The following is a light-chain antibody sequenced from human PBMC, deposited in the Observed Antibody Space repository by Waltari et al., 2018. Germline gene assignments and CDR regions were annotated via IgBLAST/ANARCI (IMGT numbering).Light chain of an antibody. J-gene: IGLJ2*01. Sequence: YELTQPPSVSVSPGQTASITCSGDNLGDKXXSWHQQTPGQSPVLVIYQDTNRPPGMPGRCSGSNSGDTATLTVSGTQAMDEADYYCQAWDSGLVIFGGGTKLTVL. CDR2: QDT. CDR3: QAWDSGLVI. V-gene: IGLV3-1*01. CDR1: NLGDKX.